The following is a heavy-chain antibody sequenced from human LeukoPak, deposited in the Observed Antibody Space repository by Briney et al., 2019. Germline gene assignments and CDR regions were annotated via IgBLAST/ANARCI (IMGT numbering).Heavy chain of an antibody. CDR1: GFTFTDYY. CDR3: ARYYCSGGSCQFDY. V-gene: IGHV3-11*01. Sequence: PGGSLRLSCAAPGFTFTDYYMSWIRQAPGKGLGWGSYISSSGSTIYYADSVKGRFTISRDNAKNSLYLQMNSLRAEDTAVYYCARYYCSGGSCQFDYWGQGTLVTVSS. J-gene: IGHJ4*02. D-gene: IGHD2-15*01. CDR2: ISSSGSTI.